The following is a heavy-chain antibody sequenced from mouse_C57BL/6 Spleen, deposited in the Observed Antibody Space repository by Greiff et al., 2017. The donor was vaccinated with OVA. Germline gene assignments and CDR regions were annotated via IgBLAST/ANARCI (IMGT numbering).Heavy chain of an antibody. CDR2: IDPENGDT. V-gene: IGHV14-4*01. CDR3: TTNYGSSPGAMDY. J-gene: IGHJ4*01. Sequence: EVKLQESGAELVRPGASVKLSCTASGFNIKDDYMHWVKQRPEQGLEWIGWIDPENGDTEYASKFQGKATITADTSSNTAYLQLSSLTAEDTAVYYCTTNYGSSPGAMDYWGQGTSVTVSS. CDR1: GFNIKDDY. D-gene: IGHD1-1*01.